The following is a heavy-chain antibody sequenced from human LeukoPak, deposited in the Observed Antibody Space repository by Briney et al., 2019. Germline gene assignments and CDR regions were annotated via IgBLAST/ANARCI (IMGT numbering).Heavy chain of an antibody. Sequence: GGSLRLSCAASGFTFSSYWMSWVRQAPGKGLEWVAFIRYDGSNKYYADSVKGRFTISRDNSKNTLYLQMNSLRAEDTAVYYCAKDPGFDYYDSSGSSNYWGQGTLVTVSS. CDR2: IRYDGSNK. D-gene: IGHD3-22*01. V-gene: IGHV3-30*02. CDR3: AKDPGFDYYDSSGSSNY. J-gene: IGHJ4*02. CDR1: GFTFSSYW.